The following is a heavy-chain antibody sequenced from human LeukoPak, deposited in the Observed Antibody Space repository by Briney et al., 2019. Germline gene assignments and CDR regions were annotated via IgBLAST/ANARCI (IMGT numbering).Heavy chain of an antibody. Sequence: GGSLRLSCAASGFTFSSYAMHWVRQAPGKGLGWVALISYDGSNKYYADSVKGRFTISRDNSKNTLYLQMNSLRAEDTAVYYCAALKGGHFDYWGQGTLVTVSS. J-gene: IGHJ4*02. D-gene: IGHD3-16*01. CDR1: GFTFSSYA. CDR3: AALKGGHFDY. CDR2: ISYDGSNK. V-gene: IGHV3-30-3*01.